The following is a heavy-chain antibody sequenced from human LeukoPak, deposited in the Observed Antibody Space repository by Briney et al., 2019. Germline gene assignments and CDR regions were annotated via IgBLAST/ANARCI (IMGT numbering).Heavy chain of an antibody. CDR3: AKVALRWELLRERDYFDY. CDR2: IRYDGSNK. D-gene: IGHD1-26*01. J-gene: IGHJ4*01. V-gene: IGHV3-30*02. CDR1: GFTFSSYG. Sequence: GGSLRLSCAASGFTFSSYGMHWVRQAPGKGLEWVAFIRYDGSNKYYADSVKGRFTISRDNSKNTLYLQMNSLRAEDMAVYYCAKVALRWELLRERDYFDYWGQEPWSPSPQ.